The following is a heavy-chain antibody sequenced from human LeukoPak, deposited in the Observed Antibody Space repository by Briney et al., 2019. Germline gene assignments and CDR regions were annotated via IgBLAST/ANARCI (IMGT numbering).Heavy chain of an antibody. CDR1: GYTFTSYD. D-gene: IGHD6-19*01. Sequence: ASVKVSCKASGYTFTSYDINWVRQATGQGLEWMGWVNPNSGNTGYAQKFQGRVTMTRNTSISTAYMELSSLRSEDTAVYYCARAPCIAVAGLGDDAFDIWGKGKMVTVSS. CDR2: VNPNSGNT. J-gene: IGHJ3*02. CDR3: ARAPCIAVAGLGDDAFDI. V-gene: IGHV1-8*01.